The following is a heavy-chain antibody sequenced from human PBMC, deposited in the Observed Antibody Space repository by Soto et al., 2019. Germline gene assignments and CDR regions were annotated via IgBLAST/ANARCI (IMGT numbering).Heavy chain of an antibody. CDR2: ISGSGGDT. V-gene: IGHV3-23*01. CDR3: AKDRFGIVGPVDY. D-gene: IGHD1-26*01. CDR1: GLIFSDYA. Sequence: GGSLRLSCASSGLIFSDYAMIWVRQAPGKGLECVACISGSGGDTFYADSVKGRFTISRDNSKNTLSLHMNSLRVDDTAVYFCAKDRFGIVGPVDYWGQGTLVTVSS. J-gene: IGHJ4*02.